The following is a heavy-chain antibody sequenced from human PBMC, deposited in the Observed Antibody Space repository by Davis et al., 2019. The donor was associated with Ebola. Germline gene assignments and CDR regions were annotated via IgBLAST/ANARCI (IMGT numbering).Heavy chain of an antibody. CDR2: IISNSGDT. J-gene: IGHJ4*01. D-gene: IGHD5-18*01. V-gene: IGHV1-2*06. CDR3: ARGHNYGFEY. CDR1: GYTLTGHN. Sequence: SVTVSCKASGYTLTGHNIHWVRQAPGHGLEWMGRIISNSGDTNYAQNFQGRVTVTRDTSISTAYMELSSLRSDDTAVYYCARGHNYGFEYWGQGALVTVSS.